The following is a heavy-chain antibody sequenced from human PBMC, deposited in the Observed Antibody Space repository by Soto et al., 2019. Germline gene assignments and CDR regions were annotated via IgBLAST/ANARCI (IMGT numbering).Heavy chain of an antibody. V-gene: IGHV3-23*01. CDR1: GFTFSSYA. CDR3: AKDRVHYYGSGSSDTDY. D-gene: IGHD3-10*01. CDR2: ISGSGGST. Sequence: GGSLRLSCAASGFTFSSYAMSWVRQAPGKGLEWVSAISGSGGSTYYADSVKGRFTISRDNSKNTLYLQMNSLRAEDTAVYYCAKDRVHYYGSGSSDTDYWGQGTLVTVSS. J-gene: IGHJ4*02.